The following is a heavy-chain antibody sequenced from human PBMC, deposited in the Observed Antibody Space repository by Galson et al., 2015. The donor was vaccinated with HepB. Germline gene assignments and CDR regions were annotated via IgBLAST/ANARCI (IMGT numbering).Heavy chain of an antibody. CDR2: ISSSSSYI. CDR3: ARVNGGGWFDP. D-gene: IGHD3-16*01. V-gene: IGHV3-21*01. J-gene: IGHJ5*02. CDR1: GFTFSSYS. Sequence: SLRLSCAASGFTFSSYSMNWVRQAPGKGLEWVSSISSSSSYIYYADSVKGRFTISRDNAKNSLYLQMNSLRAEDTAVYYCARVNGGGWFDPWGQGTLVTVSS.